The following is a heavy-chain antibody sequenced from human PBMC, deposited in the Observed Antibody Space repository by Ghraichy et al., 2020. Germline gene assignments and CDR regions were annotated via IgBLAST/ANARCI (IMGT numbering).Heavy chain of an antibody. J-gene: IGHJ2*01. V-gene: IGHV4-59*08. D-gene: IGHD4-23*01. Sequence: SQTLSLTCTVSGGSISSYYWSWIRQPPGKGLEWIGYIYYSGSTNYNPSLKSRVTISVDTSKNQFSLKLSSVTAADTAVYYCARHLPDYGGNWYFDLWGRGTLATVSS. CDR2: IYYSGST. CDR1: GGSISSYY. CDR3: ARHLPDYGGNWYFDL.